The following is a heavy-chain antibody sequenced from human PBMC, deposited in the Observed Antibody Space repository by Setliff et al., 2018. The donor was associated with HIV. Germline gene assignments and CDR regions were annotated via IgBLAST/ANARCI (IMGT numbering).Heavy chain of an antibody. D-gene: IGHD7-27*01. CDR1: GFTFSSCW. J-gene: IGHJ4*02. CDR2: ISGGSTSHM. Sequence: SLRLSCAASGFTFSSCWVTWVRQGPGKGLEWVSYISGGSTSHMNYADSVKGRFTISRDNAKNSLYLQMNSLRAEDTAVYYCARDLHWAFDYWGQGTLVTVSS. CDR3: ARDLHWAFDY. V-gene: IGHV3-21*05.